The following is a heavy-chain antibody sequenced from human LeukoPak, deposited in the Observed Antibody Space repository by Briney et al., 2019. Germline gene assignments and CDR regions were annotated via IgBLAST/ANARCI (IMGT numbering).Heavy chain of an antibody. CDR1: GGSISSYY. D-gene: IGHD3-16*02. CDR3: AREIIGGDYHDY. V-gene: IGHV4-59*12. J-gene: IGHJ4*02. Sequence: SETLSLTCTVSGGSISSYYWSWIRQPPGKGLEWIGYIYYSGSTNYNPSLKSRVTISVDTSKNQFSLKLSPVTAADTAVYYCAREIIGGDYHDYWGQGTLVTVSS. CDR2: IYYSGST.